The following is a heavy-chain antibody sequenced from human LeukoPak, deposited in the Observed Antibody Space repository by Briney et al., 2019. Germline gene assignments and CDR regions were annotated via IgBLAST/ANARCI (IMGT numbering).Heavy chain of an antibody. D-gene: IGHD3-22*01. Sequence: GGSLRLSCAASGFTFSSYGMHWVRQAPGKGLEWVAVISNDGSNKYYADSVKGRFTISRDNSKNTLYLQMNSLRGEDSAVYYCAQGDYYDSSAYLGHWGQGTLVTVSS. J-gene: IGHJ4*02. CDR2: ISNDGSNK. CDR3: AQGDYYDSSAYLGH. V-gene: IGHV3-30*03. CDR1: GFTFSSYG.